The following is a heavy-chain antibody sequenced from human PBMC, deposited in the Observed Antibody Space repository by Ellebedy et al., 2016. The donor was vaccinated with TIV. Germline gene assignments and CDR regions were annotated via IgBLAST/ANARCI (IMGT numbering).Heavy chain of an antibody. V-gene: IGHV3-30*04. CDR2: ISYDGTKI. CDR1: GFTFSNFA. CDR3: ARDEISDWGGYDSPHY. Sequence: GESLKISCAASGFTFSNFAMHWVRQAPGKGLEWVAVISYDGTKISYGSSVKGRFTISRDNSKNTLYLQMNSLRTEDTAVYFCARDEISDWGGYDSPHYWGQGALVTVSP. D-gene: IGHD5-12*01. J-gene: IGHJ4*02.